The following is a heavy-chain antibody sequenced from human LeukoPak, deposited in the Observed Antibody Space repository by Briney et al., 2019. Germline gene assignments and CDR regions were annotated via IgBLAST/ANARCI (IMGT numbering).Heavy chain of an antibody. V-gene: IGHV4-31*03. CDR1: GGSISSGGYY. D-gene: IGHD3-10*01. CDR3: ARVSVLLWFGFDY. CDR2: IYYSGST. Sequence: SQTLSLTCTVSGGSISSGGYYWSWIRQHPGKGLEWIGYIYYSGSTYYNPSLKSRVTLSVDTSKNQFSLKLSSVTAADTAVYYCARVSVLLWFGFDYWGQGTLVTVSS. J-gene: IGHJ4*02.